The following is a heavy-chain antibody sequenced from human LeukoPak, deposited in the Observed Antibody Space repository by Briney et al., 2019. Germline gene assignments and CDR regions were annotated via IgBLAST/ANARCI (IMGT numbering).Heavy chain of an antibody. V-gene: IGHV4-59*01. J-gene: IGHJ5*02. CDR1: GGSISNYY. CDR2: IFYSGST. D-gene: IGHD6-6*01. CDR3: ARVTSRVADRPNWFDP. Sequence: SETLSLTCTVSGGSISNYYWSWIRQPSGKGLEWIGYIFYSGSTNYNPSLRSRVTISLDTSKKQFSLKLHSMTAADTAVYYCARVTSRVADRPNWFDPWGQGTLVTVSS.